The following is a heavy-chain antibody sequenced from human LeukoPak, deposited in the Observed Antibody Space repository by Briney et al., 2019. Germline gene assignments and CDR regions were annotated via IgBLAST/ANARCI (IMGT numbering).Heavy chain of an antibody. CDR3: ASIYGGNSPDAFDI. V-gene: IGHV4-59*01. CDR1: GGSISSYY. J-gene: IGHJ3*02. Sequence: SETLSLTCTVSGGSISSYYWSWIRQPPGKGLEWIGYIYYSGSTNYNPSLKSRVTISVDTSKNQFSLKLSSVTAADTVVYYCASIYGGNSPDAFDIWAKGQWSPSLQ. CDR2: IYYSGST. D-gene: IGHD4-23*01.